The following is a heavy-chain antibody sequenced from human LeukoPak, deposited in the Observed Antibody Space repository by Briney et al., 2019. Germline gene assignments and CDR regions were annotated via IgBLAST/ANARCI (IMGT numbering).Heavy chain of an antibody. CDR1: GGSISTSSYY. V-gene: IGHV4-39*07. J-gene: IGHJ4*02. CDR2: ISYSGTT. Sequence: SETLSLTCTVSGGSISTSSYYWGWIRQPPGKGLEWIGSISYSGTTYYNPSLKSRVTISVDRSKNQFSLKLSPVTAADTAVYYCARGYRYGYFDYWGQGTLGTVSS. CDR3: ARGYRYGYFDY. D-gene: IGHD5-18*01.